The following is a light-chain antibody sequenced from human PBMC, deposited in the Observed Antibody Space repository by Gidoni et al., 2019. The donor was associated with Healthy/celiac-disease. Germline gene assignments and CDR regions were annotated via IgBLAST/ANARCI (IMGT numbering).Light chain of an antibody. CDR3: QQYNNWPPLT. J-gene: IGKJ4*01. CDR2: GAS. Sequence: EIVMTQSPATLSVSPGGRATLSCRASPIVSSNLAWYQQKPGQAPPLLIYGASTRATGSPARFSGSGSGTEVTLTISSLQSEDVAVYYCQQYNNWPPLTFGGGTKVEIK. CDR1: PIVSSN. V-gene: IGKV3-15*01.